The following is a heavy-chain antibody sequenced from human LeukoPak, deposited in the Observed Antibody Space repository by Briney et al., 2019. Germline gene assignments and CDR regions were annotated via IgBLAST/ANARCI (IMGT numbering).Heavy chain of an antibody. CDR1: GFTFCSYE. CDR2: ISNGVSTR. V-gene: IGHV3-48*03. Sequence: LPGGSLRLSCAASGFTFCSYEMNWVRQAPGKGLKWVAYISNGVSTRYYADSVRGRFTISRDNAKKSLYLQMNSLRAEDTAVYYCARSYCSGGSCYVLDYWGQGTLVTVSS. CDR3: ARSYCSGGSCYVLDY. D-gene: IGHD2-15*01. J-gene: IGHJ4*02.